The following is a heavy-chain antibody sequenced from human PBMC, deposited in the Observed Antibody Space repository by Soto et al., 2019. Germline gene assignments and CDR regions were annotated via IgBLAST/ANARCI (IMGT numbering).Heavy chain of an antibody. D-gene: IGHD4-17*01. J-gene: IGHJ4*02. CDR3: ARSTVGFTYYFDI. Sequence: QLQLQESGSGLVKPSQTLSLTCAVSGDSIGGGGFFWSWIRQPPGKGLQWIGYTFYSGTTYYNPSLNSRVTISIDKSKNQFSLRLTSVTAADTAAYFCARSTVGFTYYFDIWGQGILVTVSS. CDR2: TFYSGTT. V-gene: IGHV4-30-2*01. CDR1: GDSIGGGGFF.